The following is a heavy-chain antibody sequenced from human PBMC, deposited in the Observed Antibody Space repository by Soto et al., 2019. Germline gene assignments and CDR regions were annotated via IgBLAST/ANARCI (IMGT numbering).Heavy chain of an antibody. CDR3: ARDGAIHLGELSLSALDY. D-gene: IGHD3-16*02. CDR2: ISAYNGNT. J-gene: IGHJ4*02. CDR1: GYIFTSYG. V-gene: IGHV1-18*01. Sequence: QVQLVQSGAEVKKPGASVKVSCKASGYIFTSYGISWVRQAPGQGLEWMGWISAYNGNTNYAQKLQGRVTMTTDTSTSTAYMELRSLRSDDTAVYYCARDGAIHLGELSLSALDYWGQGTLVTVSS.